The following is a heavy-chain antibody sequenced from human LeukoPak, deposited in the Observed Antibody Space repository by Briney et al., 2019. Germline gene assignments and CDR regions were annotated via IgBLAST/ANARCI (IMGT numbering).Heavy chain of an antibody. J-gene: IGHJ4*02. V-gene: IGHV3-49*04. CDR3: TRDRWAAAVTFDY. Sequence: GGSLRLSCAASGFTFSRYWMSWVRQAPGKGLEWVGFIRSKAYGGTTEYAASVKGRFTISRDDSKSIAYLQMNSLKTEDTAVYYCTRDRWAAAVTFDYWGQGTLVTVSS. CDR1: GFTFSRYW. CDR2: IRSKAYGGTT. D-gene: IGHD6-13*01.